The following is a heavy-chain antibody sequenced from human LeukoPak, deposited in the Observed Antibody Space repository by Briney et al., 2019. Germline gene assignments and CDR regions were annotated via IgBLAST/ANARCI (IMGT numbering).Heavy chain of an antibody. CDR2: MSPNSGYT. J-gene: IGHJ4*02. CDR3: VRTPPNWGFDY. CDR1: GYTFTSHD. Sequence: ASVKVSCKASGYTFTSHDINWVRQATGQGLEWMGWMSPNSGYTGYAQKFQGRVTMTSDSSISTAYMELSSLRSEDTAIYYCVRTPPNWGFDYWGQGTLVTVSS. V-gene: IGHV1-8*01. D-gene: IGHD7-27*01.